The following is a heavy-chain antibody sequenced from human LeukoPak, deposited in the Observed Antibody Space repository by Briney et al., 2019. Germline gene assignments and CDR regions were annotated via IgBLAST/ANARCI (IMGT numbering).Heavy chain of an antibody. Sequence: SETLSLTCTVSGDSISSYYWSWIRQPPGKGLEWIGYIHYSGSTNYNPSLKSRVTISVDTSKNQFSLKLSSVTAADTAVYYCAREDDYGGMGNYYYYMDVWGKGTTVTVSS. V-gene: IGHV4-59*12. CDR3: AREDDYGGMGNYYYYMDV. D-gene: IGHD4-23*01. CDR1: GDSISSYY. J-gene: IGHJ6*03. CDR2: IHYSGST.